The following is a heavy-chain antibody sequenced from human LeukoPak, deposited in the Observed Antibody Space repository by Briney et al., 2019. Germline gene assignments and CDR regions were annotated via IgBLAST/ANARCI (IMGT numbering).Heavy chain of an antibody. CDR2: ISAYNGNT. D-gene: IGHD3-10*01. CDR1: GYTFASYG. CDR3: ARQVDSTMALPDY. Sequence: ASVKVSCKASGYTFASYGVTWVRQAPGQGLEWMGWISAYNGNTNYAQKLRGRVTITTDTSTSTAYMELRSLRSDDTAVYYCARQVDSTMALPDYWGQGTLVTVSS. J-gene: IGHJ4*02. V-gene: IGHV1-18*01.